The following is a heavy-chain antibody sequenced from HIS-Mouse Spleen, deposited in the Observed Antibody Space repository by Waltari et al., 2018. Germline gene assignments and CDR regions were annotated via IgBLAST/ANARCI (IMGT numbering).Heavy chain of an antibody. CDR1: GGSISSSSYY. Sequence: QLQLQESGPGLVKPSETLSLTCTVSGGSISSSSYYWGWIRQPPGKGLEWIGSIYYRWSTYYNPALKSRVTISVATSKNQFSRKLSSVTAADTAVYYCAREIPYSSSWYDWYFDLWGRGTLVTVSS. D-gene: IGHD6-13*01. CDR2: IYYRWST. V-gene: IGHV4-39*07. J-gene: IGHJ2*01. CDR3: AREIPYSSSWYDWYFDL.